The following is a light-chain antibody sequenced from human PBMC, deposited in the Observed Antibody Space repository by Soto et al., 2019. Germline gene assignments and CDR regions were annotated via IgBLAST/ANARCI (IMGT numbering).Light chain of an antibody. Sequence: DVVMTQSPLSLPVTLGQPASISCRSTQSLVHNNGNTYLIWFHQRPGQSPRRLIYKVSIRDSGVPDRFSGSGAATDFTLKISRVEADDVGVYYCMQGTHWPRTFGQGTKVEI. V-gene: IGKV2-30*02. CDR3: MQGTHWPRT. CDR1: QSLVHNNGNTY. CDR2: KVS. J-gene: IGKJ1*01.